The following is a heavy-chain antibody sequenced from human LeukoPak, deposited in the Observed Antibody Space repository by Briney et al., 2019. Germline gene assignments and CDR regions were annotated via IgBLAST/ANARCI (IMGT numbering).Heavy chain of an antibody. CDR1: GFTFSSFG. D-gene: IGHD3-22*01. Sequence: GGSLRLSCAASGFTFSSFGMNWVRQAPGKGLEWVSGISGSGGSTYFADSVKGRFTISRDNSKNTLYLQMNSLRAEDTAVYYCAKLRYYSDRSGNYYGLDYWGQGTLVTVSS. CDR2: ISGSGGST. V-gene: IGHV3-23*01. CDR3: AKLRYYSDRSGNYYGLDY. J-gene: IGHJ4*02.